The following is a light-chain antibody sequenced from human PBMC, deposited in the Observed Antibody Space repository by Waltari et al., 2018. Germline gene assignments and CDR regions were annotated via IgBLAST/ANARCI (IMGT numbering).Light chain of an antibody. Sequence: VLTQSPGTLSLSPGERATLSCRASQSVIKYLAWYQQKPGRAPRLLIYHASTRATGIPDRFSGSGSGTDFSLTISGLEPEDFAVYYCQKYDSLPATFGQGTRVEIK. CDR3: QKYDSLPAT. J-gene: IGKJ1*01. CDR1: QSVIKY. V-gene: IGKV3-20*01. CDR2: HAS.